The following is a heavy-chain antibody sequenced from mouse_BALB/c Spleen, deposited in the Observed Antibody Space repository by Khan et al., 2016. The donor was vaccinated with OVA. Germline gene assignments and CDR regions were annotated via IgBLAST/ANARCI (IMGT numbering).Heavy chain of an antibody. CDR2: INTYTGEP. Sequence: QIQLVQSGPELKKPGEPVKISCKASGYTFTKNGMNWAKQAPGQGLKWMGWINTYTGEPTYAADFKGRFAFSLETSAGTAYLQINNLKNEDTATYFCARVGYAGTMDSWGQGTSVTVSP. V-gene: IGHV9-3-1*01. CDR1: GYTFTKNG. J-gene: IGHJ4*01. D-gene: IGHD2-14*01. CDR3: ARVGYAGTMDS.